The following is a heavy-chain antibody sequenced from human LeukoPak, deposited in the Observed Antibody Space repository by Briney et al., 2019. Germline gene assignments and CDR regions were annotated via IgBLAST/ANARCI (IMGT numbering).Heavy chain of an antibody. J-gene: IGHJ4*02. V-gene: IGHV3-23*01. CDR3: AKTPYYDILTGYPSFDY. CDR2: ISGSGGST. D-gene: IGHD3-9*01. Sequence: TGGSLRLSCAASGFTFSSYAMSWVRQAPGKGLEWVSAISGSGGSTYYADSVKGRFTISRDNSKNTLYLQMNSLRAEDTAVYYCAKTPYYDILTGYPSFDYWGQGTLVTVSS. CDR1: GFTFSSYA.